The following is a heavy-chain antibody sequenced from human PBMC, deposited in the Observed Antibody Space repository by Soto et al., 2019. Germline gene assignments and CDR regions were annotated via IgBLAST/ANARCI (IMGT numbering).Heavy chain of an antibody. CDR1: GFSFLTSEVG. CDR2: IYWDDDE. D-gene: IGHD3-10*01. V-gene: IGHV2-5*02. J-gene: IGHJ4*02. CDR3: ANSRLRPINY. Sequence: QITLKESGPTLVKPTQTLTLTCTFSGFSFLTSEVGVGWIRQPPGKAPEWLALIYWDDDERYSPSLRSRLTLTKDSSKIQVVLTMTDMNPVDTATYYCANSRLRPINYWGQGSLITVSS.